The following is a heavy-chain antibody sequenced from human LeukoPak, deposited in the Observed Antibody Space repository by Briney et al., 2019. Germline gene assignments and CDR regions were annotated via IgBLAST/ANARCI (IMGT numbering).Heavy chain of an antibody. CDR1: GGSISTSYF. V-gene: IGHV4-4*07. J-gene: IGHJ6*04. D-gene: IGHD2-2*02. Sequence: KASETLSLTCTVSGGSISTSYFWTWIRQSAGKGLEWIGRIYSSGSTTYNPSLKSRVTMSIDTSRNQFSLNLSSVTAADTAVYYCARGTYQLLYLTVDVWGKGTTVTVSS. CDR2: IYSSGST. CDR3: ARGTYQLLYLTVDV.